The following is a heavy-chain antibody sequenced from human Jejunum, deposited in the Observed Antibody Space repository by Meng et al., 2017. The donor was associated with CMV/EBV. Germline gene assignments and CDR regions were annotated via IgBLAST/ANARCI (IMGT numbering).Heavy chain of an antibody. J-gene: IGHJ4*02. CDR3: ASQIGIRSGYYYVY. CDR1: GGSMSRSSYY. CDR2: MYYSGST. V-gene: IGHV4-39*07. D-gene: IGHD3-3*01. Sequence: GGSMSRSSYYWGWIRQPPGKGLEWIGSMYYSGSTYNNPSLKSRVTISADTSKNQFSLRLSSVTTADTAVYYCASQIGIRSGYYYVYWGQGTLVTVSS.